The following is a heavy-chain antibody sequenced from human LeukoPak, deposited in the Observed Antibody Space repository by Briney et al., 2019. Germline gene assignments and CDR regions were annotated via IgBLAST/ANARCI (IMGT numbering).Heavy chain of an antibody. J-gene: IGHJ3*02. CDR2: MNPNRGNT. Sequence: ASVKVSCKASGYTFTSYDIDWMRQATGQGLEWMGWMNPNRGNTGYAQKFQVRVTMTRNTSISTASMELSSLRSEDTAVYYCARGYCSSTSCRDAFDIWGQGTMVTVSS. D-gene: IGHD2-2*01. CDR1: GYTFTSYD. CDR3: ARGYCSSTSCRDAFDI. V-gene: IGHV1-8*01.